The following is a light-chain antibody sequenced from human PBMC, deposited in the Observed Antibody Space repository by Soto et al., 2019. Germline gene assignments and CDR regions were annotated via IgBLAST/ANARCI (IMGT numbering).Light chain of an antibody. J-gene: IGKJ5*01. CDR2: SAS. CDR3: QHLNSWPTIT. CDR1: QDISSY. V-gene: IGKV1-9*01. Sequence: DIPLTQSPSFVSSSVGDRVTITCRSSQDISSYLAWYQQKPGKAPKVLIHSASVLESWVPSRFNGSGSWTHFTLTINNLQPEAFANYYCQHLNSWPTITFGQGTRLDIK.